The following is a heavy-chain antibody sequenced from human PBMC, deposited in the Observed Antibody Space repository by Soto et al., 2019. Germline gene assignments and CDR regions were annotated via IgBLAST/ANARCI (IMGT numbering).Heavy chain of an antibody. Sequence: SETLSLTCAVSGGSISSGGYSWSWIRQPPGKGLEWIGYIYHSGSTYYNPSLKSRVTISVDRSKNQFSLKLSSVTAADTAVYYCARMGYIAAAGTRWFDPWGQGTLVTVSS. V-gene: IGHV4-30-2*01. CDR2: IYHSGST. J-gene: IGHJ5*02. CDR3: ARMGYIAAAGTRWFDP. CDR1: GGSISSGGYS. D-gene: IGHD6-13*01.